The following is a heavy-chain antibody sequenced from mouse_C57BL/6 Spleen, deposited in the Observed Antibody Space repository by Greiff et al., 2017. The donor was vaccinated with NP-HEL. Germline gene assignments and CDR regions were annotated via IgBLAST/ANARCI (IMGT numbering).Heavy chain of an antibody. CDR1: GYSITSGYD. D-gene: IGHD2-1*01. CDR2: ISYSGST. Sequence: EVQGVESGPGMVKPSQSLSLTCTVTGYSITSGYDWHWIRHFPGNKLEWMGYISYSGSTNYNPSLKSRISITHDTSKNHFFLKLNSVTTEDTATYYCARDGNRSYWYFDVWGTGTTVTVSS. CDR3: ARDGNRSYWYFDV. V-gene: IGHV3-1*01. J-gene: IGHJ1*03.